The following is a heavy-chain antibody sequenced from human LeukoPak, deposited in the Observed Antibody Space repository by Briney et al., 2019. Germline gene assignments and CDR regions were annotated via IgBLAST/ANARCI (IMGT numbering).Heavy chain of an antibody. CDR1: GGSFSGYY. D-gene: IGHD2-2*01. V-gene: IGHV4-34*01. CDR3: ARALAEQNIVVVPAASEGLYYFDY. CDR2: INHSGST. J-gene: IGHJ4*02. Sequence: SETLSLTCAVYGGSFSGYYWSWIRQPPGKGLEWIGEINHSGSTNYNPSLKSRVTISVDTSKNQLSLKLSSVTAADTAVYYCARALAEQNIVVVPAASEGLYYFDYWGQGTLVTVSS.